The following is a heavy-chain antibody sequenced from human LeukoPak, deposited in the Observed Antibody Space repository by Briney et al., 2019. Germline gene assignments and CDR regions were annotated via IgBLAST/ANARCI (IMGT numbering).Heavy chain of an antibody. CDR3: ARDPYYDFWSGYQGGAFDI. J-gene: IGHJ3*02. CDR1: GYTFTGYY. Sequence: GASVKVSCKASGYTFTGYYMHWVRQAPGQGLEWMGWINPNSGGTNYAQKFQGRVTMTRDTSISTAYMELSRLRSDDTAVYYCARDPYYDFWSGYQGGAFDIWGQGTMVTVSS. D-gene: IGHD3-3*01. CDR2: INPNSGGT. V-gene: IGHV1-2*02.